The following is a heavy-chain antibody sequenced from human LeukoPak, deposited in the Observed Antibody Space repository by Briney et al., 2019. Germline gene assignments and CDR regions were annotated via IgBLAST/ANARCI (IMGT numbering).Heavy chain of an antibody. CDR2: IGYDGSNK. D-gene: IGHD2-8*01. V-gene: IGHV3-33*01. CDR3: ARDVRGP. J-gene: IGHJ5*02. Sequence: AGGSLRLSCEESGFTFSSYGMHWVRQAPGKGLEWVAVIGYDGSNKYYADSVKGRFTISRDNSKNTLYLQMNSLRAEDTAVYYCARDVRGPWGQGTLVTVSS. CDR1: GFTFSSYG.